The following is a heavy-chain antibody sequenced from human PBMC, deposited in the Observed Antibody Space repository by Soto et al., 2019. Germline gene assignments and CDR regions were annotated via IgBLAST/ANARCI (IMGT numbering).Heavy chain of an antibody. CDR2: IYYSGST. Sequence: PSETLSLTCTVSGGSISSGDYYWSWIRQPPGKGLEWIGYIYYSGSTYYNPSLKSRVTISVDTSKNQFSLKLSSVTAADTAVYYCAREYYDSSGCLGYWGQGTLVTVSS. CDR3: AREYYDSSGCLGY. CDR1: GGSISSGDYY. D-gene: IGHD3-22*01. V-gene: IGHV4-30-4*01. J-gene: IGHJ4*02.